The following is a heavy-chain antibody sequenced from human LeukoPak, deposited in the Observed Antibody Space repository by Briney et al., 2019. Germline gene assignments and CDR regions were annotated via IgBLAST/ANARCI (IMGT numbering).Heavy chain of an antibody. D-gene: IGHD5-12*01. Sequence: SETLSLTCTVSGGSISSGGYYWSWIRQHPGKGLEWIGYIYYSGSTYYNPSLKSRVTISVDTSRNQFSLKMSSVTAADTAVYYCARDYGGSGRSGYVSPWGQGTLVTVSS. J-gene: IGHJ5*02. CDR1: GGSISSGGYY. CDR3: ARDYGGSGRSGYVSP. V-gene: IGHV4-31*03. CDR2: IYYSGST.